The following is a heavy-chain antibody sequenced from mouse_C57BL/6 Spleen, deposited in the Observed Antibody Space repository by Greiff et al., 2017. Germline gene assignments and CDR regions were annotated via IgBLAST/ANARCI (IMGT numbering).Heavy chain of an antibody. CDR2: ISYDGSN. D-gene: IGHD1-2*01. Sequence: EVKVEESGPGLVKPSQSLSLTCSVTGYSITSGYYWNWIRQFPGNKLEWMGYISYDGSNNYNPSLKNRISITRDTSKNQFFLKLNSVTTEDTATYYCARAIKDAMDYWGQGTSVTVSS. V-gene: IGHV3-6*01. CDR3: ARAIKDAMDY. CDR1: GYSITSGYY. J-gene: IGHJ4*01.